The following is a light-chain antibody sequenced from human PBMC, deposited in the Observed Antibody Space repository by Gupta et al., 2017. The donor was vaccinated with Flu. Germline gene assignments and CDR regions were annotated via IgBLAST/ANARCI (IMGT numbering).Light chain of an antibody. Sequence: DIQMSQSPSSLSASVGDRVTITCQASQDIDNYLNWYQKKPGKAPNLLLYDASNLEAGVPSRFSGSGSVTXFTFTIXTLQPEDIATYYCQQYDHLPLTFGXGTKVEIK. J-gene: IGKJ4*01. CDR3: QQYDHLPLT. CDR1: QDIDNY. CDR2: DAS. V-gene: IGKV1-33*01.